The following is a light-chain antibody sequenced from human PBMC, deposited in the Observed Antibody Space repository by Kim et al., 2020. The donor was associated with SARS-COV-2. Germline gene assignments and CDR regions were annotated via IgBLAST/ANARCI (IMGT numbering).Light chain of an antibody. Sequence: SVCPRERATLSCRASQSISDNLAWYQQKPGQSPRLIIYAATTRATDIPARFSGSGSGTEFTLTISSLQSEDFAVYYCQHYSDWPTFGQGTEVDIK. CDR3: QHYSDWPT. CDR1: QSISDN. CDR2: AAT. V-gene: IGKV3-15*01. J-gene: IGKJ1*01.